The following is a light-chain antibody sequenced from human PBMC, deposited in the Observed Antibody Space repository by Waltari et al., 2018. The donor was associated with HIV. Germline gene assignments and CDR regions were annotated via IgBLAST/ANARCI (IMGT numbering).Light chain of an antibody. J-gene: IGKJ1*01. CDR2: GAS. CDR3: QHSYSTWWT. Sequence: DIQMTQSPSSLSASVGDRVTITCRASQSINNFLNWYQHKPGKAPKLLIYGASRLHSGVPLRFIGSLSWTDFTLTVHCLQPEDFASYYFQHSYSTWWTFGLLTKV. CDR1: QSINNF. V-gene: IGKV1-39*01.